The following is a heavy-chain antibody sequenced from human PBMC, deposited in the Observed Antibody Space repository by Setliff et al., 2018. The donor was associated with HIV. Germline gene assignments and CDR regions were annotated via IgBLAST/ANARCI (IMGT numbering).Heavy chain of an antibody. CDR3: ARDGAGRCDFDWLFRFAFDI. D-gene: IGHD3-9*01. CDR2: INAGNGNT. CDR1: GYTFTSYA. V-gene: IGHV1-3*01. J-gene: IGHJ3*02. Sequence: ASVKVSCKASGYTFTSYAMHWVRQAPGQRLEGMGWINAGNGNTKYSQKFQGRVTITRDTSASTAYMELSSLRSEDMAVYYCARDGAGRCDFDWLFRFAFDIWGQGTMVTVSS.